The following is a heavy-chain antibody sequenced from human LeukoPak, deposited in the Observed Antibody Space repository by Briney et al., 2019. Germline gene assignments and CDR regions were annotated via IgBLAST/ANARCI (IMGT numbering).Heavy chain of an antibody. Sequence: GGSLRLSCAASGFTFSSYWMSWVRQAPGKGLEWVANIKQDGSEKYYVDSVKGRFTISRDNAKNSLYLQMNSLRAEDTAVYYCARERGLTMIVVVIQGDAFDIWGQGTMVTVSS. CDR2: IKQDGSEK. CDR3: ARERGLTMIVVVIQGDAFDI. D-gene: IGHD3-22*01. V-gene: IGHV3-7*01. J-gene: IGHJ3*02. CDR1: GFTFSSYW.